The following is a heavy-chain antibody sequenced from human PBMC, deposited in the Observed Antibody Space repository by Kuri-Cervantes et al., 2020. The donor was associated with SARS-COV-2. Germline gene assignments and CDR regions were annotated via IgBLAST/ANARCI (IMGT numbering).Heavy chain of an antibody. V-gene: IGHV3-30*04. CDR1: GFTFSSYA. J-gene: IGHJ4*02. CDR3: ARTRGDFDY. CDR2: ISYDGSNK. Sequence: GESLKISCAASGFTFSSYAMHWVRQAPGKGLEWVAVISYDGSNKYYADSVKGRFTISRDNAKNSLYLQMNSLRAEDTAVYYCARTRGDFDYWGQGTLVTVSS.